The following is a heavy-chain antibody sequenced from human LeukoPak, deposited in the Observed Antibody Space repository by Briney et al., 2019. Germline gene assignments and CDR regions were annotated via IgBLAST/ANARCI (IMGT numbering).Heavy chain of an antibody. D-gene: IGHD3-16*01. CDR3: ARESGDYVKFDY. CDR1: GDSVSSNFAG. J-gene: IGHJ4*02. CDR2: AYYRAKWYN. Sequence: SQTLSLTCAISGDSVSSNFAGCNWLRQSPSRGLEWLGMAYYRAKWYNEYARSVESRITINPDTSKNQFSLQLNSVTPEDTAVYYCARESGDYVKFDYWGQGTLVTVSS. V-gene: IGHV6-1*01.